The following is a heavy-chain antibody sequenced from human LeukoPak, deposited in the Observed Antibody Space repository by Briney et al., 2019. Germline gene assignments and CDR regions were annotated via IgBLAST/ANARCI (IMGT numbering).Heavy chain of an antibody. Sequence: SETLSLTCSVYGASMRNSYYWGWIRQSPGKVLEWIGSIYHNGTTYYYPPLQTRLTISVATSKTQFSLQMRSVTAADTAVYFCTSLHGMGIRAPLWDYWGQGNLVTVSS. V-gene: IGHV4-38-2*02. D-gene: IGHD3-10*01. CDR1: GASMRNSYY. CDR3: TSLHGMGIRAPLWDY. J-gene: IGHJ4*02. CDR2: IYHNGTT.